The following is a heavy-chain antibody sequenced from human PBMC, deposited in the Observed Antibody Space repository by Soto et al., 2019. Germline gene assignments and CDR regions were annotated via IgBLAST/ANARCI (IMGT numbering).Heavy chain of an antibody. J-gene: IGHJ5*02. D-gene: IGHD2-15*01. V-gene: IGHV4-39*01. CDR1: GGSISSSSYY. CDR2: IYYSGIT. CDR3: ASHIVVVVAATPGWFDP. Sequence: PSETLSLTCTVSGGSISSSSYYWGWIRQPPGKGLEWIGSIYYSGITYYNPSLKSRVTISVDTSKNQFSLKLSSVTAADTAVYYCASHIVVVVAATPGWFDPWGQGTLVTVSS.